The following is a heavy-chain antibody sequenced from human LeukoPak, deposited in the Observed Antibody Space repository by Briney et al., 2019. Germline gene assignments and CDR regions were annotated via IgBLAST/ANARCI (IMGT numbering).Heavy chain of an antibody. V-gene: IGHV4-34*01. Sequence: PSETLSLTCAVYGGSFSGYYWSWIRQPPGKGLEWIGEINHSGSTNYTPSLKSRVTISVDTSKNQFSLKLSSVTAADTAVYYCARKFYSSWFDPWGQGTLVTVSS. CDR1: GGSFSGYY. J-gene: IGHJ5*02. CDR2: INHSGST. D-gene: IGHD4-11*01. CDR3: ARKFYSSWFDP.